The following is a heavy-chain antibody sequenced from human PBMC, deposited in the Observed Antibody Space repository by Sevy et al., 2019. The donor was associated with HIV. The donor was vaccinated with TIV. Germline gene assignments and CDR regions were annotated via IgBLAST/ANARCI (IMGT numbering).Heavy chain of an antibody. CDR2: INSYNHNT. V-gene: IGHV1-18*01. CDR1: GYTFTSHG. CDR3: ARDLGEAALDP. J-gene: IGHJ5*02. D-gene: IGHD6-25*01. Sequence: ASVKVSCKASGYTFTSHGFSWVRLAPGQGLEWMGWINSYNHNTYYAQKLRGRVSMTTDTSTSTAYMELRSLRADDTAVYYCARDLGEAALDPWGQGTLVTVSS.